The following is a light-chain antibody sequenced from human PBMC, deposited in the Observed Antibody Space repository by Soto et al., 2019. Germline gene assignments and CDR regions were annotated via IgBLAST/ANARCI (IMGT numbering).Light chain of an antibody. V-gene: IGLV2-14*03. CDR3: SSYTSSSTRV. CDR1: SSDVGGYNY. CDR2: DVD. Sequence: QSALTQPASVSGSPGQSITISCTGTSSDVGGYNYVSWYQQYPGKAPIVVIYDVDNRPSGVSHRLSGSKSGNTASLTISGVQAEDEADYYCSSYTSSSTRVFGTGTKVTVL. J-gene: IGLJ1*01.